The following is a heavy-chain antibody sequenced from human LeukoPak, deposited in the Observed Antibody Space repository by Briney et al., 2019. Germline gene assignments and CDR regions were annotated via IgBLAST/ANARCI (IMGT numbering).Heavy chain of an antibody. CDR1: GYTFTSYY. J-gene: IGHJ4*02. CDR2: INPNSGGT. Sequence: ASVKVSCKASGYTFTSYYMHWVRQAPGQGLEWMGWINPNSGGTNYAQKFQGWVTMTRDTSISTAYMELSRLRSDDTAVYYCARGPGFGYDSRNFDYWGQGTLVTVSS. CDR3: ARGPGFGYDSRNFDY. D-gene: IGHD5-12*01. V-gene: IGHV1-2*04.